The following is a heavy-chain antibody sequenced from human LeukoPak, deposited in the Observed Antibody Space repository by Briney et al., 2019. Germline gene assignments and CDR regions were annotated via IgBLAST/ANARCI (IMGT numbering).Heavy chain of an antibody. D-gene: IGHD1-26*01. V-gene: IGHV5-51*01. CDR3: ARIPLGATESPRRRGVFDY. CDR2: IYPGGSDT. Sequence: GESLKISCKGSGYSFTSYWIGWVRQMPGKGLEWMGIIYPGGSDTRYSPSFQGQVTISADKSISTAYLQWSSLKASDTAMYYCARIPLGATESPRRRGVFDYWGQGTLVTVSS. J-gene: IGHJ4*02. CDR1: GYSFTSYW.